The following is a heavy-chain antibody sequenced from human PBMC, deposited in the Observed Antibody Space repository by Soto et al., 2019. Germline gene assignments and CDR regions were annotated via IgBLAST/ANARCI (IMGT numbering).Heavy chain of an antibody. D-gene: IGHD6-13*01. CDR2: ISYDGSNK. Sequence: QVQLVESGGGVVQPGRSLRLSCAASGFTFSSYGMHWVRQAPGKGLEWVAVISYDGSNKYYADSVKGRFTISRDNSKNTLYLQMNSLRAEDTAVYYCANHGGYSRPSSEGRWGQGTLVTVSS. CDR1: GFTFSSYG. CDR3: ANHGGYSRPSSEGR. J-gene: IGHJ4*02. V-gene: IGHV3-30*18.